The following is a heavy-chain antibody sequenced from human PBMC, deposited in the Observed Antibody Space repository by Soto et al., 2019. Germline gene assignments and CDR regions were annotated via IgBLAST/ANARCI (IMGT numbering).Heavy chain of an antibody. CDR2: IIPIFGTA. J-gene: IGHJ5*02. D-gene: IGHD5-18*01. V-gene: IGHV1-69*13. CDR1: GCTFSCDA. Sequence: SAMVPCKASGCTFSCDAISWVRQAPGQVLECMGGIIPIFGTANYAQNFQGRVTITADESTSTAYMELSSLRSEDTAVYYCASSPIQVEVTWFNPWGQGTLVTDST. CDR3: ASSPIQVEVTWFNP.